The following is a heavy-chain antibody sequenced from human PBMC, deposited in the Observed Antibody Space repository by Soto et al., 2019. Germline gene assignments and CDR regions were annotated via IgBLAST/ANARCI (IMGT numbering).Heavy chain of an antibody. V-gene: IGHV4-59*01. CDR3: ARDPRFGELSGYDYYYYGMDV. CDR2: IYYSGST. CDR1: GGSISSYY. D-gene: IGHD3-10*01. Sequence: SETLSLTCTVSGGSISSYYWTWIRQPPGKGLEWIGYIYYSGSTNYNPFLKSRVTISVDTSKNQFSLKLSSVTAADTAVYYCARDPRFGELSGYDYYYYGMDVWGQGTTVTVSS. J-gene: IGHJ6*02.